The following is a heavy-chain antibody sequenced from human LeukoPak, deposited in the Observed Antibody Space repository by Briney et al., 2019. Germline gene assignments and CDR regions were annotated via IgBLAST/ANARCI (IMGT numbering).Heavy chain of an antibody. J-gene: IGHJ4*02. CDR2: IYYSGST. CDR1: GGSISSYF. CDR3: ARGTTASYFDY. D-gene: IGHD2/OR15-2a*01. Sequence: SETLSLTCTVFGGSISSYFWSWIRQPPGKGLEWIGYIYYSGSTNYNPSLKSRVTISVDTSKNQFSPRLSSVTAADTAVYYCARGTTASYFDYWGQGTLVTVSS. V-gene: IGHV4-59*01.